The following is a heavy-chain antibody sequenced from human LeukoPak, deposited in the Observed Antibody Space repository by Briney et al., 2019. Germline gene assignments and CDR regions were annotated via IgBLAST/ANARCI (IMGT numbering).Heavy chain of an antibody. Sequence: SVKVSCKASGYTFTSYGITWVRQAPGQGLEWMGGIIPIFGTANYAQKFQGRVTITADESTSTAYMELSSLRSEDTAVYYCAREDVTVARVYYGMDVWGQGTTVTVSS. V-gene: IGHV1-69*13. D-gene: IGHD4-23*01. CDR2: IIPIFGTA. CDR3: AREDVTVARVYYGMDV. J-gene: IGHJ6*02. CDR1: GYTFTSYG.